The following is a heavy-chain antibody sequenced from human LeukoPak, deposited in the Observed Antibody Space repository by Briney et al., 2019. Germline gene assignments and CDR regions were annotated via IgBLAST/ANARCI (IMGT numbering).Heavy chain of an antibody. CDR2: ISGSGGST. CDR3: AKDYIWGSYRPAYYFDY. D-gene: IGHD3-16*02. J-gene: IGHJ4*02. CDR1: GFTFSSYA. Sequence: GGSLRLSCAASGFTFSSYAMSWVRQVPGKGLEGVSAISGSGGSTYYADSVKGRFTISRDNSKNTLYLQMNSLRAEDTAVYYCAKDYIWGSYRPAYYFDYWGQGTLVTVSS. V-gene: IGHV3-23*01.